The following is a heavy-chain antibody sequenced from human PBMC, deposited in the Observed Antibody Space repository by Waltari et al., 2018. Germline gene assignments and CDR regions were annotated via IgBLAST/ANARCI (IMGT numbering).Heavy chain of an antibody. V-gene: IGHV4-34*01. CDR3: AISSGWYGFTYYYGMDV. D-gene: IGHD6-19*01. CDR2: INHSGST. CDR1: GGSFSGYY. Sequence: QVQLQQWGAGLLKPSETLSLTCAVYGGSFSGYYWSWIRQPPGKGLEWIGEINHSGSTNYHTTLKSRVTISVETSKNQLSLKLSSVTAPDTAVYYCAISSGWYGFTYYYGMDVWGQGTTVTVSS. J-gene: IGHJ6*02.